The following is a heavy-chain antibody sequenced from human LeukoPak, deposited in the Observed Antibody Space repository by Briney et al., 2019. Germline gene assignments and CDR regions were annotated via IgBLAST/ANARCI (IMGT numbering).Heavy chain of an antibody. CDR2: IKGDGSEK. J-gene: IGHJ5*02. V-gene: IGHV3-7*01. CDR3: ARDEYRSRWLHP. Sequence: PGGSLRLSCVASGIPFSRYGMAWVRQAPGKGLEWVANIKGDGSEKWYADSVKGRFTISRDNAQNSVHLQMNSLRAEDTAVYHCARDEYRSRWLHPWGQGTLVTVTS. D-gene: IGHD5-24*01. CDR1: GIPFSRYG.